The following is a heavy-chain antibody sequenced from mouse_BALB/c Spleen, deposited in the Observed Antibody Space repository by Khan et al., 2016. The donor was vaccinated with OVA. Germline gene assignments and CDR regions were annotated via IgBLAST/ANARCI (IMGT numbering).Heavy chain of an antibody. Sequence: QVQLKESGAELAKPGASVKMSCKASGYTFINYWILWVKQRPGQGLEWIGYINPSTGYTEYNQNFKDKATLTADKSSSTAYMQLSSLTSEDAAADDCARRGLRLDCDYWGQGTTLTVSS. V-gene: IGHV1-7*01. CDR3: ARRGLRLDCDY. CDR1: GYTFINYW. J-gene: IGHJ2*01. CDR2: INPSTGYT. D-gene: IGHD1-1*01.